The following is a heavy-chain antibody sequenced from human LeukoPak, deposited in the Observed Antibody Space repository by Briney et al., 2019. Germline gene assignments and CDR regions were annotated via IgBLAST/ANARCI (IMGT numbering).Heavy chain of an antibody. CDR2: ISSNGGST. CDR3: ARDEGTGNMYY. CDR1: GFTFSSYA. Sequence: GGSLRLSCSASGFTFSSYAMHWVRQALGKGLEYVSAISSNGGSTYYADSVKGRFTISRDDSKSTLYLQMDSLRPEDTAVYHCARDEGTGNMYYWGQGTLVTVSS. J-gene: IGHJ4*02. V-gene: IGHV3-64*04. D-gene: IGHD1-1*01.